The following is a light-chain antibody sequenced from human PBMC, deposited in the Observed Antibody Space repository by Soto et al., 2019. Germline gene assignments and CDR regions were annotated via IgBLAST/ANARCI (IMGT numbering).Light chain of an antibody. CDR1: QSLLHSDGSTY. V-gene: IGKV2-24*01. J-gene: IGKJ2*01. CDR3: MQATQFPPYT. Sequence: DIVLTQTPLSSAVTLGQPASISCRSSQSLLHSDGSTYLSWLHQRPGQPPRLLIYKISNRVSGVPDSFSGSGAGTDLTQKISRVEAEDVGVYYCMQATQFPPYTFGQGTKLEIE. CDR2: KIS.